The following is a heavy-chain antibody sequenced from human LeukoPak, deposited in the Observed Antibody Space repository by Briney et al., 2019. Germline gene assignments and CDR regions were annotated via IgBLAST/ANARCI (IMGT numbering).Heavy chain of an antibody. Sequence: GGSLRLSCAASEFSVGSNSMSRVRQAPGKGLEWVSFIYSDNTHYSDSVKGRFTISRDNSKNTLYLQMNSLRAEDTAVYYCARRAGAYSHPYDYWGQGTLVTVSS. CDR1: EFSVGSNS. CDR2: IYSDNT. J-gene: IGHJ4*02. V-gene: IGHV3-53*01. D-gene: IGHD4/OR15-4a*01. CDR3: ARRAGAYSHPYDY.